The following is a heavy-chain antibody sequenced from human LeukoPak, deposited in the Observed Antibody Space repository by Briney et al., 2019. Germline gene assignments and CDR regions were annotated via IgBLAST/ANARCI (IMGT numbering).Heavy chain of an antibody. CDR1: GGPFSGYY. V-gene: IGHV4-59*10. D-gene: IGHD2-15*01. CDR2: IYTSGST. Sequence: SETLSLTCAVYGGPFSGYYWSWIRQPAGKGLEWIGRIYTSGSTNYNPSLKSRVTMSVDTSKNQFSLKLSSVTAADTAVYYCARYNCSGGSCYSDYWGQGTLVTVSS. J-gene: IGHJ4*02. CDR3: ARYNCSGGSCYSDY.